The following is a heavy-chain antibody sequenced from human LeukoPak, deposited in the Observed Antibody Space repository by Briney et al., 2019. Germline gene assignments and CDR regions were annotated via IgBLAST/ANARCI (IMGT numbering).Heavy chain of an antibody. CDR2: NIPIFGTA. CDR1: GGTFSSYA. V-gene: IGHV1-69*13. D-gene: IGHD4-23*01. CDR3: AGNQYDYGGNLAFDY. Sequence: ASVKVSCKASGGTFSSYAISWVRQAPGQGLEWMGGNIPIFGTANYAQKFQGRVTITADESTSTAYMELSSLRSEDTAVYYCAGNQYDYGGNLAFDYWGQGTLVTVSS. J-gene: IGHJ4*02.